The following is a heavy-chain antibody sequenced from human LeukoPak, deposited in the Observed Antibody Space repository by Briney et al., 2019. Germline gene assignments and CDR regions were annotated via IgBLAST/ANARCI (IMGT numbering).Heavy chain of an antibody. Sequence: SETLSLTCAVYGGSFSGYYWSWIRRPPGKGLEWIGEINHSGSTNYNPSLKSRVTISVDTSKNQFSLKLRSVSAADTAVYYCARRRVVVVAATVPSLKRYWYFDLWGRGTLVTVSS. CDR1: GGSFSGYY. CDR3: ARRRVVVVAATVPSLKRYWYFDL. V-gene: IGHV4-34*01. J-gene: IGHJ2*01. D-gene: IGHD2-15*01. CDR2: INHSGST.